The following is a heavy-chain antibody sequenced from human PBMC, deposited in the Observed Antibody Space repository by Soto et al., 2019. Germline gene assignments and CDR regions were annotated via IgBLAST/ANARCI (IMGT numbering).Heavy chain of an antibody. CDR2: INPNSGGT. CDR1: GYTFTGYY. J-gene: IGHJ5*02. V-gene: IGHV1-2*04. Sequence: ASVKVSCKASGYTFTGYYMHWVRQAPGQGLEWMGWINPNSGGTNYAQKFQGWVTMTRDTSISTAYMELSRLRSDDTAVYYCARGSVVAATWWFDPWGQGTLVTVSS. D-gene: IGHD2-15*01. CDR3: ARGSVVAATWWFDP.